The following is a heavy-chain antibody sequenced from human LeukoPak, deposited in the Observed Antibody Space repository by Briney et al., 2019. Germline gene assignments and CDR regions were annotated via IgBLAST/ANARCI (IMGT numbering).Heavy chain of an antibody. CDR3: AKSLGVGGYTRYKGFDQ. CDR2: IGGSDGST. Sequence: GGSLRLSCAASGFTFSSYAMNWGREAPGKGLEWVLSIGGSDGSTYYADFVKGRFTISRDNSKNTLHLQMNSLRAEDTAVYYCAKSLGVGGYTRYKGFDQWGQGTLVPVSS. V-gene: IGHV3-23*01. D-gene: IGHD5-24*01. CDR1: GFTFSSYA. J-gene: IGHJ4*02.